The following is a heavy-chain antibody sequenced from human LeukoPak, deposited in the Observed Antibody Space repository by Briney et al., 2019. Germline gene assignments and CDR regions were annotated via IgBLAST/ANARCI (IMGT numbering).Heavy chain of an antibody. D-gene: IGHD6-19*01. V-gene: IGHV3-48*04. CDR3: ARYTTAGYSSGWYGPSFDY. J-gene: IGHJ4*02. CDR2: ISSSSSTM. CDR1: GFSFSSYS. Sequence: PGGSLRLSCAASGFSFSSYSMNWVRQAPGKGLEWVSYISSSSSTMYYADSVKGRFTISRDNAKNSLYLQMNSLRAEDTAVYYCARYTTAGYSSGWYGPSFDYWGQGTLVTVSS.